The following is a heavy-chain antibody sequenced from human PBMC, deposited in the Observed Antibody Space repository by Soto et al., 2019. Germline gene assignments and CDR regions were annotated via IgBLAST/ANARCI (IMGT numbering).Heavy chain of an antibody. V-gene: IGHV5-51*01. Sequence: GESLKISCKGSGYSFTSYWIGWVRQMPGKGLEWMGIIYPGDSDTRYSPSFQGQVTISADKSISTSYLQWSSLKASDTAMYYRARHSSGSSRPRRLDYWGQGTLVTASS. CDR3: ARHSSGSSRPRRLDY. CDR1: GYSFTSYW. J-gene: IGHJ4*02. D-gene: IGHD6-13*01. CDR2: IYPGDSDT.